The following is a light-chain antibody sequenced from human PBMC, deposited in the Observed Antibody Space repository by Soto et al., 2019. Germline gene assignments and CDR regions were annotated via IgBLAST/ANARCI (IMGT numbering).Light chain of an antibody. CDR2: GNS. CDR3: QSYDSSLSSV. J-gene: IGLJ1*01. CDR1: SSNIGAGYD. Sequence: QSVLTQSPSVSGAPGQRVTISCTGSSSNIGAGYDVHWYQQLPGTAPKLLIYGNSNRPSGVPDRFSGSKSGTSASLAITGLQAEDEADYYCQSYDSSLSSVFGTGTKVTVL. V-gene: IGLV1-40*01.